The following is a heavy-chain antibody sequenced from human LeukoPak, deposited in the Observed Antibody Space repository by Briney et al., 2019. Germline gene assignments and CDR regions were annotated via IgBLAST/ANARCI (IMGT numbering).Heavy chain of an antibody. Sequence: AGGSVTLLCTASRFTFSSYRTHWVRGAPGGGVECGTYISSSSSYIYYADSVKGRFTISRDNAKNSLYLQMNSLRAEDTAVYYCAREGSGSYYSTPYFDYWGQGTLVTVSS. D-gene: IGHD1-26*01. CDR1: RFTFSSYR. CDR2: ISSSSSYI. V-gene: IGHV3-21*01. J-gene: IGHJ4*02. CDR3: AREGSGSYYSTPYFDY.